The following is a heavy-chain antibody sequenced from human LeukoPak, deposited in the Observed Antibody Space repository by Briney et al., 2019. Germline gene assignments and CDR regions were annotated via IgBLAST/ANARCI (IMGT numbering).Heavy chain of an antibody. CDR3: ARGGLITVGSVIANPFDY. CDR2: ISSGSGTI. Sequence: QPGGSLRLSCAVSGFTVSSNYMNWVRQAPGKGLEYVSYISSGSGTIYYADSVQGRFTISRDNAKKSLYLQMNSLRVEETAVYYCARGGLITVGSVIANPFDYWGQGILVTVSS. J-gene: IGHJ4*02. CDR1: GFTVSSNY. V-gene: IGHV3-48*04. D-gene: IGHD3-16*02.